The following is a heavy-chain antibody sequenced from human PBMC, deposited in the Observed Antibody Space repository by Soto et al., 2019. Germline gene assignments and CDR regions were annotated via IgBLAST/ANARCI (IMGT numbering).Heavy chain of an antibody. CDR3: AGVMSHYYYNQVYFD. D-gene: IGHD3-10*01. J-gene: IGHJ4*02. CDR1: GFTFVNAW. Sequence: SGGSLRLSCAASGFTFVNAWLSWVCQAPGKGQEWVGRIKSKTDDGTTDYTSSLTNKFTISRKDTKNTRKLQMNSLKNENTGVYYCAGVMSHYYYNQVYFDWGQGAL. V-gene: IGHV3-15*01. CDR2: IKSKTDDGTT.